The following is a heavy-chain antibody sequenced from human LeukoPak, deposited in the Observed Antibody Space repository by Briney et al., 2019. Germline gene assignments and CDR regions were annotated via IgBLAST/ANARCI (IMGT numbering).Heavy chain of an antibody. CDR2: IIPISGTT. V-gene: IGHV1-69*01. D-gene: IGHD2-2*01. CDR1: GGTFSSYG. J-gene: IGHJ5*01. Sequence: SVKVSCKASGGTFSSYGYSWVRLAPGQGLEWMGGIIPISGTTDYAQKFQGRVTTTADESTSTAYLELSSLGSDDAAVYYCARTAFHCTRAGCYHNWFDSWGQGTLVTVSS. CDR3: ARTAFHCTRAGCYHNWFDS.